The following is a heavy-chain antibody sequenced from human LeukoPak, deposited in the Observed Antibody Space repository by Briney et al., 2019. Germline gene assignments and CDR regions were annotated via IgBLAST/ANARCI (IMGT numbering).Heavy chain of an antibody. V-gene: IGHV7-4-1*02. Sequence: ASVKVSCKASGYTFTNYGITWVRQAPGQGLEWMGWINTNTGNPTYAQGFTGRFVFSLDTSVSTAYLQISSLKAEDTAVYYCAIIKSGSYYDAFDIWGQGTMVTVSS. CDR1: GYTFTNYG. CDR2: INTNTGNP. CDR3: AIIKSGSYYDAFDI. J-gene: IGHJ3*02. D-gene: IGHD1-26*01.